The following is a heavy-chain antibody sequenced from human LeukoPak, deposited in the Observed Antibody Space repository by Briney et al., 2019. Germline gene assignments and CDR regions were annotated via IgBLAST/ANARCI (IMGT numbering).Heavy chain of an antibody. CDR3: AKDVIHDYGDYRPGGDY. D-gene: IGHD4-17*01. Sequence: PGGSLRLSCAASGFTFSSYGMSWVRQAPGKGLEWVSAISGSGGSTYYVDSVKGRFTISRDNSKNTLYLQMNSLRAEDTAVYYCAKDVIHDYGDYRPGGDYWGQGTLVTVSS. CDR1: GFTFSSYG. CDR2: ISGSGGST. J-gene: IGHJ4*02. V-gene: IGHV3-23*01.